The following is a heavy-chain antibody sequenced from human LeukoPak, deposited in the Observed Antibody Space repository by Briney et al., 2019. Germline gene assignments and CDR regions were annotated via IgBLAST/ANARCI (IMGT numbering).Heavy chain of an antibody. D-gene: IGHD6-13*01. CDR3: ARRYSSTWGGDS. Sequence: ASVKVSCKASGYTFTSYYMHWVRQAPGQGLEWMGIINPSGGSTSYAQKFQGRVTMTRDTSTSTVYMELSSLRSEDTAVFYCARRYSSTWGGDSWGQGTLVTVSS. J-gene: IGHJ4*02. CDR1: GYTFTSYY. V-gene: IGHV1-46*01. CDR2: INPSGGST.